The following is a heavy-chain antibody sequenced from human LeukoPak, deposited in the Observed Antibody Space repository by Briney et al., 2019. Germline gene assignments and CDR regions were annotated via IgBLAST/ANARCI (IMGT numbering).Heavy chain of an antibody. CDR2: VNAGNGNT. Sequence: ASVTVSCTASGYTFTNYAIHWVRQAPGQGLEWMGWVNAGNGNTEYSQKFQGRVAITRATSATTAYMELRSLRSEDTALYYCAREGPRPHDALDIWGQGTMVTVSS. CDR3: AREGPRPHDALDI. J-gene: IGHJ3*02. V-gene: IGHV1-3*01. CDR1: GYTFTNYA.